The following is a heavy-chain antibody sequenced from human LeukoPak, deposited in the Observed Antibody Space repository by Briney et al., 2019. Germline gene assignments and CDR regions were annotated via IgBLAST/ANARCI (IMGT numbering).Heavy chain of an antibody. CDR1: GGSFSGYY. D-gene: IGHD3-3*01. CDR2: INHSGST. V-gene: IGHV4-34*01. CDR3: ARVHRDAVFGVTTFAPFAH. Sequence: SESLSLTCAVYGGSFSGYYWSWIRQPPGKGLEWIGEINHSGSTNYNPSLKSRVTISVDTAKTQFSLKLSSVRAADTAVYYCARVHRDAVFGVTTFAPFAHWGQGTQVTVSS. J-gene: IGHJ4*02.